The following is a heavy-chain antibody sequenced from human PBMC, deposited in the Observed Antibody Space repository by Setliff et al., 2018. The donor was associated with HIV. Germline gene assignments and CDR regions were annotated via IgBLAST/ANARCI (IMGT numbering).Heavy chain of an antibody. CDR1: GFTFSNSW. CDR3: AKVYCGGDCYSGPDY. J-gene: IGHJ4*02. V-gene: IGHV3-7*01. Sequence: GGSLRLSCAASGFTFSNSWMSWVRQAPGKGLEWVANIKQDGSEKYYVDSVKGRFTISRDKSKSTVYLQMNSLRTDDTAVCYCAKVYCGGDCYSGPDYWGRGTLVTVSS. CDR2: IKQDGSEK. D-gene: IGHD2-21*02.